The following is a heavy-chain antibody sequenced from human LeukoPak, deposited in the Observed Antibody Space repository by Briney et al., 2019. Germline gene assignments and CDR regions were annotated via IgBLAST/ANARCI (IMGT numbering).Heavy chain of an antibody. D-gene: IGHD5-12*01. CDR1: GGSISSSNW. CDR3: ARECGPRGYSGYDRSNQYFQH. Sequence: SETLSLTCAVSGGSISSSNWWSWVRQPPGKGLEWIGEIYHSGSTNYNPSLKSRVTMSVDTSKNQFSLKLSSVTAADTAVYYCARECGPRGYSGYDRSNQYFQHWGQGTLVTVSS. CDR2: IYHSGST. V-gene: IGHV4-4*02. J-gene: IGHJ1*01.